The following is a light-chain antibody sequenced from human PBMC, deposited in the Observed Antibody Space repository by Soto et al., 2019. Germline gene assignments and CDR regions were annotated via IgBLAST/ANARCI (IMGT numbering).Light chain of an antibody. Sequence: QSALTQPASVSGSPGQSITISCTGTISDIGGYNFISWYQHHPGKAPKLVIYDVNNRTSGISYRFSGSKSGNTASLTISGLKAEDEADYYCASYTRTTTLVFGGGTKVTVL. J-gene: IGLJ2*01. CDR3: ASYTRTTTLV. CDR2: DVN. CDR1: ISDIGGYNF. V-gene: IGLV2-14*01.